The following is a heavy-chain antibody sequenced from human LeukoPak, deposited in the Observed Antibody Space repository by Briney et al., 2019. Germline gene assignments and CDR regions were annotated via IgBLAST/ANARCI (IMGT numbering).Heavy chain of an antibody. V-gene: IGHV1-18*01. J-gene: IGHJ5*02. CDR3: ARGACWYPRRCWLDP. Sequence: ASVKVSCKASGYTFTSYGISWVRQAPGQGLEWMGWISAYNGNTNYAQKLQGRVTMTTDTSTSTAYMELRSLRSDDTAVYYCARGACWYPRRCWLDPWGQGTLVTVSS. CDR2: ISAYNGNT. CDR1: GYTFTSYG. D-gene: IGHD6-13*01.